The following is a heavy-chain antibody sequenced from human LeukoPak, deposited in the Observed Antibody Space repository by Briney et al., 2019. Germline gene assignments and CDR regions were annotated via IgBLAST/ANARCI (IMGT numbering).Heavy chain of an antibody. Sequence: ASVKVSCKASGYTFTSYDINWVRQATGQGLEWMGWMNPNSGNTGYAQKFQGRVTMTRDTSISTAYMELSSLRSEDTAVYYCARQEYSSSQPDHWGQGTLVTVSS. J-gene: IGHJ4*02. CDR2: MNPNSGNT. D-gene: IGHD6-6*01. CDR1: GYTFTSYD. V-gene: IGHV1-8*01. CDR3: ARQEYSSSQPDH.